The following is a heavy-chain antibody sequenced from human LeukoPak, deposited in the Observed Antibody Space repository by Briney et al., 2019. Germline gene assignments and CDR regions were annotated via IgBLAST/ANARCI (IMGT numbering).Heavy chain of an antibody. V-gene: IGHV4-4*07. CDR1: GGSISSYY. CDR3: ARNGVNSGYTAFDY. D-gene: IGHD3-22*01. CDR2: IYTSGST. Sequence: PSETLSLTCTVSGGSISSYYWSWIRQPAGKGLEWIGRIYTSGSTNYNPSLKGRVTMSVDTSKNQFSLKLSSVTAADTAVYYCARNGVNSGYTAFDYWGQGTLVTVSS. J-gene: IGHJ4*02.